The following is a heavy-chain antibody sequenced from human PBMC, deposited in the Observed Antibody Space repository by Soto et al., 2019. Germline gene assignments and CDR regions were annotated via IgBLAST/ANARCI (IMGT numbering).Heavy chain of an antibody. CDR2: INAGNGNT. Sequence: WASVKVSCKASGYTFTSYAMHWVRQAPGQRLEWMGWINAGNGNTKYSQKFQGRVTITRDTSASTAYMELSSLRSEDTAVYYCARDLGIAVAGIRSNYFDYWGQGTLVTVSS. V-gene: IGHV1-3*01. CDR1: GYTFTSYA. J-gene: IGHJ4*02. D-gene: IGHD6-19*01. CDR3: ARDLGIAVAGIRSNYFDY.